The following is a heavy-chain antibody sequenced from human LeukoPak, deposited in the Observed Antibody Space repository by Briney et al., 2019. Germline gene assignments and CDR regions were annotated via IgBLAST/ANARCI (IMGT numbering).Heavy chain of an antibody. J-gene: IGHJ4*02. CDR2: IWYDGCSK. CDR1: GFTFSYYG. V-gene: IGHV3-33*01. CDR3: VRDSSGDSSGRPSLDY. Sequence: PGGSLRLSCAASGFTFSYYGMHWVRQAPGKGLEWVANIWYDGCSKYYADSVKGRFTISRDNSKNTLNLQMNSLRADDTAVYFCVRDSSGDSSGRPSLDYWGEGTLVTVSS. D-gene: IGHD3-10*01.